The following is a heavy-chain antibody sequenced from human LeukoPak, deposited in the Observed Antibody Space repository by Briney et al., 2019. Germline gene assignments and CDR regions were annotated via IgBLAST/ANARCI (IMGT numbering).Heavy chain of an antibody. J-gene: IGHJ2*01. CDR1: GVSVINYY. CDR3: ARDSSGWSNWYFDL. CDR2: IYYSGNS. Sequence: SETLSLTCTVSGVSVINYYWSWIRQPPGRGLEWIGYIYYSGNSDYNPSLKSRVTISVATSKNQFSLKLTSVTAADTAVYYCARDSSGWSNWYFDLWGRGTLVTVSS. D-gene: IGHD6-19*01. V-gene: IGHV4-59*02.